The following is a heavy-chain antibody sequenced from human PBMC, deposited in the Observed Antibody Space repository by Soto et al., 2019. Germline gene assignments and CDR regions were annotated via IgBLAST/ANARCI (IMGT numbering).Heavy chain of an antibody. Sequence: GGSLRLSCAASGFTFSSYAMHWVRQAPGKGLEWVAVISYDGSNKYYADSVKGRFTISRDNSKNTLYLQMNSLRAEDTAVYYCARDTFGMSGYTGFASYYGLDVWGHGLTVTVSS. V-gene: IGHV3-30-3*01. CDR3: ARDTFGMSGYTGFASYYGLDV. D-gene: IGHD3-3*01. CDR2: ISYDGSNK. J-gene: IGHJ6*02. CDR1: GFTFSSYA.